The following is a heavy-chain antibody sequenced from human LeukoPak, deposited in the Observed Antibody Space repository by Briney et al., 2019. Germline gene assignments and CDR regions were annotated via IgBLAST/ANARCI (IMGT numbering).Heavy chain of an antibody. CDR1: GFTFSSYS. D-gene: IGHD3-10*01. J-gene: IGHJ4*02. CDR3: ARDVLLWFGDSSFFDY. CDR2: ISSSSSYI. Sequence: GGSLRLSCAASGFTFSSYSMNWVRQAPGKGLEWVSSISSSSSYIYYADSVKGRFTISRDNAKNSLYLQMNSLRAEDTAVYYCARDVLLWFGDSSFFDYWGQGTLVTVSS. V-gene: IGHV3-21*01.